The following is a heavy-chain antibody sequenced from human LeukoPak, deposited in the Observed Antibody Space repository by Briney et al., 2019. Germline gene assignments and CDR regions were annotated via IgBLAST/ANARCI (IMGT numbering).Heavy chain of an antibody. V-gene: IGHV4-34*01. D-gene: IGHD3-10*01. CDR3: ARGQGSGSYFFVSPNYGMDV. J-gene: IGHJ6*02. CDR1: GGSFSGYY. Sequence: SETLSLTCAVHGGSFSGYYWSWIRQPPGKGLEWIGEINHSGSTNYNPSLKSRVTISVDTSKNQFSLKLSAVTAADTAVYYCARGQGSGSYFFVSPNYGMDVWGQGTTVTVSS. CDR2: INHSGST.